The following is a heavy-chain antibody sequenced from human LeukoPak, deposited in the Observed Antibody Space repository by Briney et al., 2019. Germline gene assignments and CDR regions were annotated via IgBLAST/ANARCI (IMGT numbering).Heavy chain of an antibody. J-gene: IGHJ6*02. V-gene: IGHV3-30-3*01. CDR2: ISHDGSNK. CDR3: ARPAAIGGYYYYYHMDV. Sequence: GGSLRLSCAASGFTFSIYAMHWVRQAPGKGLECVAVISHDGSNKYYPDSVRGRFTISRDNSKNTLYLQMNSLRAEDTAVYYCARPAAIGGYYYYYHMDVWGQGTTVTVAS. CDR1: GFTFSIYA. D-gene: IGHD2-2*01.